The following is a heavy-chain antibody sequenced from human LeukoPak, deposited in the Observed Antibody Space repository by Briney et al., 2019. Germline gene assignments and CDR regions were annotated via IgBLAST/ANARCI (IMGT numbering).Heavy chain of an antibody. V-gene: IGHV3-74*03. Sequence: PGGSLRLSCAASGFTFSNHWMHWVRQAPAKGLVWVSRIDERGTNAMYADSVKGRFSISRDNAKNTVNLQMNSLRAEDTGVYYCIRDEALWRLDYWGQGTLVTVSS. J-gene: IGHJ4*02. CDR3: IRDEALWRLDY. D-gene: IGHD2-21*01. CDR2: IDERGTNA. CDR1: GFTFSNHW.